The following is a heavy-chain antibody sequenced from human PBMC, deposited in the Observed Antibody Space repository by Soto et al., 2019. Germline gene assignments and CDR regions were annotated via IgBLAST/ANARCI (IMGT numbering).Heavy chain of an antibody. CDR3: ARPPLPGYSIHFNS. J-gene: IGHJ4*02. D-gene: IGHD2-15*01. Sequence: GESLKISCQASGYIFIDYWIGWVRQMPGKGLEWMGIVYPRDSDTRYSPSFQGQVTISXXXXTXTXFXQXXXXKAXDTALYYCARPPLPGYSIHFNSWGQGTLVTVSS. CDR1: GYIFIDYW. CDR2: VYPRDSDT. V-gene: IGHV5-51*01.